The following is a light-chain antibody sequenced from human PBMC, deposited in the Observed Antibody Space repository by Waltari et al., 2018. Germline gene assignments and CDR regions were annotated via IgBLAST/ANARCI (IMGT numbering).Light chain of an antibody. J-gene: IGKJ4*01. Sequence: EIVMMQSPATLSVSPGERATLSLMASQSVSSNLAWYQQKPGQAPRLLIYGASTRATGIPDRFSGSGSGTEFTLTISSLQSEDFAVYYCQQYNNWPPLTFGGGTKVEIK. CDR3: QQYNNWPPLT. CDR1: QSVSSN. V-gene: IGKV3D-15*01. CDR2: GAS.